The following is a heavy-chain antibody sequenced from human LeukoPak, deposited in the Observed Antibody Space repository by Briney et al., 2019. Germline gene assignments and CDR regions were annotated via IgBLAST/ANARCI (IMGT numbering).Heavy chain of an antibody. CDR1: GGSISSYY. CDR2: IYYSGST. V-gene: IGHV4-59*08. J-gene: IGHJ4*02. Sequence: SETLSLTCTVSGGSISSYYWSWIRQPPGKGLEWIGYIYYSGSTNYNPSLKSRVTISVDTSKNQFSLKLSSVTAADTAVYYCAAQATGIAAAGSEDYWGQGTLVTVSS. D-gene: IGHD6-13*01. CDR3: AAQATGIAAAGSEDY.